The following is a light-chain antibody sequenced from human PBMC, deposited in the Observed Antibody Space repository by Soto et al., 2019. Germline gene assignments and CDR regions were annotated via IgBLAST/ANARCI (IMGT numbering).Light chain of an antibody. CDR3: CSYAGGHIHYI. CDR1: SSDVGGYNY. CDR2: DVT. Sequence: SALTQPRSVSGSPGQSVTVSCTGTSSDVGGYNYVSWYRQYPGEAPKLLIYDVTERLSGVPDRFSGSKSGNTASLTISGLQAEDEADYCCCSYAGGHIHYIIGTGTKVTVL. J-gene: IGLJ1*01. V-gene: IGLV2-11*01.